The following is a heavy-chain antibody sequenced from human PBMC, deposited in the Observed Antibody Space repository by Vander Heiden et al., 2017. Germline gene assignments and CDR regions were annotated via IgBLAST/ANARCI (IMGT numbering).Heavy chain of an antibody. CDR1: GFTFSSYA. V-gene: IGHV3-23*01. CDR2: ISGSGGST. D-gene: IGHD3-22*01. Sequence: EVQLLESGGGLVQPGGSLRLSCAASGFTFSSYAMSWVRQAPGKGLEWVSAISGSGGSTYYADSVKGRFTISRDNSKNTLYLQMNSLRAEDTAVYYCAKPVVKYYYDSSGYYDYWGQGTLVTVSS. CDR3: AKPVVKYYYDSSGYYDY. J-gene: IGHJ4*02.